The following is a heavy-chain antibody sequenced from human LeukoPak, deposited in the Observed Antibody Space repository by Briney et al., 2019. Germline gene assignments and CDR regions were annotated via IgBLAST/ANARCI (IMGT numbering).Heavy chain of an antibody. Sequence: GGSLRLSCAASGITVSSNYMTWARQAPRKGLEWVSVIYKGGNTYYTDSVKGRFTISRDNSKNTLYLQMNSLRDEDTAVYYCARYPYSGISGWQAFDYWGQGTLVTVSS. CDR1: GITVSSNY. V-gene: IGHV3-66*01. D-gene: IGHD6-19*01. CDR2: IYKGGNT. J-gene: IGHJ4*02. CDR3: ARYPYSGISGWQAFDY.